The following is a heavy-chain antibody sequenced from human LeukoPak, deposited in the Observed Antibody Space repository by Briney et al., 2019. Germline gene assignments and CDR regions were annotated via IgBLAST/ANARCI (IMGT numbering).Heavy chain of an antibody. Sequence: SETLSLTCTVSGGSISSYYWSWLRPPAGKGLEWIGRIYTSGSTNYNPSLKSRVTMSVDTSKNQFSLRLSSVTAADTAVYYCARFNIRANYYYYMDVWGKGTTVTVSS. J-gene: IGHJ6*03. CDR1: GGSISSYY. CDR3: ARFNIRANYYYYMDV. V-gene: IGHV4-4*07. D-gene: IGHD3-3*02. CDR2: IYTSGST.